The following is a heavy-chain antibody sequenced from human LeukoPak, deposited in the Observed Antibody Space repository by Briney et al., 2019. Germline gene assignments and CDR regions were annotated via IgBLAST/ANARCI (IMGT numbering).Heavy chain of an antibody. J-gene: IGHJ3*02. V-gene: IGHV3-7*01. CDR1: EFTFTNFW. CDR2: TNRDGSEE. D-gene: IGHD2-2*01. Sequence: GGSLRLSCAPSEFTFTNFWMSWVRQAPGKGLEWVANTNRDGSEEYYVDSVKGRVTISRDNVMNFLYLQLNSLRVDDTAVYFCARDSASCRGCAFDIWGQGIVVTVSS. CDR3: ARDSASCRGCAFDI.